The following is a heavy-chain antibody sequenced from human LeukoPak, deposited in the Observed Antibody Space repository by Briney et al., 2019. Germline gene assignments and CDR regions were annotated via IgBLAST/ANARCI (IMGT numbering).Heavy chain of an antibody. D-gene: IGHD7-27*01. V-gene: IGHV3-30*02. J-gene: IGHJ4*02. CDR3: ARVAGAGYYFDY. Sequence: GGSLRLSCAASGFTFSRYAMHWVRQAPGKGLEWVAFTRYDGSNKSYAESVKGRFTISRDNSKNTLYLQMGSLRAEDMAVYYCARVAGAGYYFDYWGQGTLVTVSS. CDR1: GFTFSRYA. CDR2: TRYDGSNK.